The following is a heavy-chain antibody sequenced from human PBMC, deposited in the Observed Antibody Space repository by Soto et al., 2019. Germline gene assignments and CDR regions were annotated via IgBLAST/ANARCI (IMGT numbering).Heavy chain of an antibody. CDR2: ISGSGGST. CDR1: GFTFSSYA. V-gene: IGHV3-23*01. D-gene: IGHD5-12*01. J-gene: IGHJ4*02. Sequence: GGSLRLSCAASGFTFSSYAMSWVRQAPGKGLEWVSAISGSGGSTYYADSVKGRFTISRDNSKNTLYLQMNSLRAEDTAVYYCAKDGGGEVATIRPSTGVRYWGQGTLVTVSS. CDR3: AKDGGGEVATIRPSTGVRY.